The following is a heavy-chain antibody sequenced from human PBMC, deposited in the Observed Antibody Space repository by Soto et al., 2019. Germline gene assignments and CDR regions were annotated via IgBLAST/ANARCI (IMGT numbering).Heavy chain of an antibody. Sequence: EVQLVESGGGLVQPGGSLRLSCAASGFTVSTHYMSWFRQAPTKGLEWLSVIYRDGSAYYADSVKGRFTVSRASSENTLYLQINNLRAEDTAVYYCARDPFQPFGSWGQGTLVSVSS. CDR3: ARDPFQPFGS. CDR2: IYRDGSA. V-gene: IGHV3-66*01. J-gene: IGHJ4*02. CDR1: GFTVSTHY.